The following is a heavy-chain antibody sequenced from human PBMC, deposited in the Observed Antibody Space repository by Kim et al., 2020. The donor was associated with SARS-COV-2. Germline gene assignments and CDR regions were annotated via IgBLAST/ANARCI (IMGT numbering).Heavy chain of an antibody. Sequence: SETLSLTCAVYGGSFSGYYWSWIRQPPGKGLEWIGEINHSGSTNYNPSLKSRVTISVDTSKNQFSLKLSSVTAADTAVYYCARGPPVSLYGSGSYPKARQFDPWGQGTLVTVSS. V-gene: IGHV4-34*01. CDR3: ARGPPVSLYGSGSYPKARQFDP. J-gene: IGHJ5*02. D-gene: IGHD3-10*01. CDR2: INHSGST. CDR1: GGSFSGYY.